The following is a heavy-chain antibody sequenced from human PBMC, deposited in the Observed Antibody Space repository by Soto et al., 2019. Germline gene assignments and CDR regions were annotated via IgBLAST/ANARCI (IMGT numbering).Heavy chain of an antibody. CDR3: AREAMYYDFWSGPPFDP. D-gene: IGHD3-3*01. J-gene: IGHJ5*02. CDR1: GYTFTSYY. V-gene: IGHV1-46*01. Sequence: ASVKVSCKASGYTFTSYYMHWVRQAPGQGLEWMGIINPSGGSTSYAQKFPGRVTMTRDTSTSTVYMKLSSLRSEDTAVYYWAREAMYYDFWSGPPFDPWGQGTLVTVSS. CDR2: INPSGGST.